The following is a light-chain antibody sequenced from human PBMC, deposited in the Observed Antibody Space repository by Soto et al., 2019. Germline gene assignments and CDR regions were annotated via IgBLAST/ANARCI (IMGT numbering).Light chain of an antibody. CDR1: QSISSY. CDR2: AAS. J-gene: IGKJ4*01. Sequence: DIQMTQSPSSLSASVGYRVTITCRASQSISSYLNWYQQKPGKAPKLLIYAASSLQSGVPSRFSGSGSGTDFTLTISSLQPEDFATYYCQQSYRSPLTFGGGTKVEIK. V-gene: IGKV1-39*01. CDR3: QQSYRSPLT.